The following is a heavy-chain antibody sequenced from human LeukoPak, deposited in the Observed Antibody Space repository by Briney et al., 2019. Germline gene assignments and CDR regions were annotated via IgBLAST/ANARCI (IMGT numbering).Heavy chain of an antibody. J-gene: IGHJ4*02. D-gene: IGHD6-19*01. Sequence: GGSLSLSCAASGCTFSNYCLFWVRQAPGKGLGSVSRINTDGTVTTYADSVKGRFTVSRDNADNTMFLQMNSVRDEDTAVYYCATKQWLAPPPDSWGQGTPVTVSS. V-gene: IGHV3-74*01. CDR2: INTDGTVT. CDR3: ATKQWLAPPPDS. CDR1: GCTFSNYC.